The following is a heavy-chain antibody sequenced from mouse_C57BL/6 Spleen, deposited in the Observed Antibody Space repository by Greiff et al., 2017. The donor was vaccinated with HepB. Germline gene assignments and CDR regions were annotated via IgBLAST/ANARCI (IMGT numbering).Heavy chain of an antibody. CDR1: GYTFTSYW. V-gene: IGHV1-74*01. CDR3: AIDGNYVDWYFDV. Sequence: QVQLQQPGAELVKPGASVKVSCKASGYTFTSYWMHWVKQRPGQGLEWIGRIHPSDSDTNYNQKFKGKATLTVDKSSSTAYMQLSCLTSEDSAVYYCAIDGNYVDWYFDVWGTGTTVTVSS. J-gene: IGHJ1*03. D-gene: IGHD2-1*01. CDR2: IHPSDSDT.